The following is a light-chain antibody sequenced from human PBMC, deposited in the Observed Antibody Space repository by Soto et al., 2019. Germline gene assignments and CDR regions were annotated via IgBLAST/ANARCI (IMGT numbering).Light chain of an antibody. CDR1: SSNIGSNY. V-gene: IGLV1-51*01. Sequence: QSVLTQPPSVSAALGQTVTISCAGSSSNIGSNYVSWYQHLPGTAPKLLIFDNTKRPSDIPDRFSGFKSGTSATLDIAGLQTGDEADYYCGTWDTNLNAFYVFGGGTKLTVL. CDR3: GTWDTNLNAFYV. CDR2: DNT. J-gene: IGLJ1*01.